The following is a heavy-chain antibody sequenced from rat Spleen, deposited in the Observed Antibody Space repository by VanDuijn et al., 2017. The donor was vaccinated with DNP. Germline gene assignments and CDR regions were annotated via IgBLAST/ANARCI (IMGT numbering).Heavy chain of an antibody. CDR1: GYSITSNY. J-gene: IGHJ2*01. V-gene: IGHV3-1*01. D-gene: IGHD1-4*01. CDR3: AGRPPPTRGPFDY. Sequence: EVQLQESGPGLVKPSQSLSLTCSVTGYSITSNYWGWIRKFPGNKMEWIGHISYSGSTSYNPSLKSRISITRDTSKNQFFLQLNSVTTEDTAIYYCAGRPPPTRGPFDYWGQGVMVTVSS. CDR2: ISYSGST.